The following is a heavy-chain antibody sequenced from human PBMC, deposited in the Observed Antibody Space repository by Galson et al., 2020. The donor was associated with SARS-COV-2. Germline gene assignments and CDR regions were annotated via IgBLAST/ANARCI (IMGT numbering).Heavy chain of an antibody. V-gene: IGHV3-53*01. CDR2: IYSGGDT. J-gene: IGHJ3*02. Sequence: GESLKISCAASGFTVSNNYMSWVRQAPGKGPEWVSIIYSGGDTNYADSVKGRFTISRDNSRNTLYLQMNSLRAEDTAVYYCARVEEYFDWLAAFDIWGQGTMVTVSS. CDR1: GFTVSNNY. CDR3: ARVEEYFDWLAAFDI. D-gene: IGHD3-9*01.